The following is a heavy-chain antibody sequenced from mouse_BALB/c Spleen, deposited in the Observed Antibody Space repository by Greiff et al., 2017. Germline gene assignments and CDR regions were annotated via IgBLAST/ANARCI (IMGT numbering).Heavy chain of an antibody. CDR3: ARHYYGNYDWYFDV. Sequence: EVQLQQSGPELVKPGASVKISCKASGYTFTDYNMHWVKQSHGKSLEWIGYIYPYNGGTGYNQKFKSKATLTVDNSSSTAYMELRSLTSEDSAVYYCARHYYGNYDWYFDVWGAGTTVTVSS. CDR1: GYTFTDYN. D-gene: IGHD2-1*01. V-gene: IGHV1S29*02. CDR2: IYPYNGGT. J-gene: IGHJ1*01.